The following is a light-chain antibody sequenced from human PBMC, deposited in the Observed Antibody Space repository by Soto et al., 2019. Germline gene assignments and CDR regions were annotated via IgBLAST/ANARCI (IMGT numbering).Light chain of an antibody. Sequence: DIQLTQSPSFLSASVGDRVTITCRASQGISSYLAWYQQKPGKAPKLLISTASTLQSGVPSRFSGSGSGTDFTLTISCLQSEDFATYYCQQYYSYRLTFGGGTKVDI. CDR1: QGISSY. CDR3: QQYYSYRLT. CDR2: TAS. J-gene: IGKJ4*01. V-gene: IGKV1-9*01.